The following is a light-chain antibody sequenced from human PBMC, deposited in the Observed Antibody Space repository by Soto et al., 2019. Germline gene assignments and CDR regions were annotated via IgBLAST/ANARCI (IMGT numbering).Light chain of an antibody. CDR3: LQNHNYPRT. CDR1: QDISDD. V-gene: IGKV1-6*01. Sequence: AIQMTQSPSSLSASVGDRVTITCRASQDISDDVGWYQQTPGKAPKLLISGASRLQSGVPSRFSVSGSGAAFTLTITSLRPEDSATYYCLQNHNYPRTFGQGTKVEI. CDR2: GAS. J-gene: IGKJ1*01.